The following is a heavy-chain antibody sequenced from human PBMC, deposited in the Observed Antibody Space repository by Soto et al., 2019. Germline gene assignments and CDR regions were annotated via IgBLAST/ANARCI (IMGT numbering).Heavy chain of an antibody. D-gene: IGHD6-19*01. J-gene: IGHJ4*02. CDR1: GGSFSGYY. CDR2: INHSGST. CDR3: AKGGWLVRCPFDY. Sequence: QVQLQQWGAGLLKPSETLTLTCAVDGGSFSGYYWSWIRQPPGKGLEWIGEINHSGSTNYNPSLKSRVTISVYTSQNQFSLKLSSVTAADTAVYYCAKGGWLVRCPFDYRGQGTLVTVCS. V-gene: IGHV4-34*01.